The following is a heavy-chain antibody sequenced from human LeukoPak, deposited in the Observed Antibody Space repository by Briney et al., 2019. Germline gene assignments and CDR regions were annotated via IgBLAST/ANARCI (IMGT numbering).Heavy chain of an antibody. J-gene: IGHJ4*02. Sequence: SETLSLTCTVSGDPISNYYCSWIRQSPGKELEWVGYMYKWGSTIYNPSLKSRLSISTDTYKNQFSLTLTSVTTADTAVYYCARAEKAVTGTLDSWGQGTLITVSS. CDR1: GDPISNYY. D-gene: IGHD6-19*01. V-gene: IGHV4-59*01. CDR2: MYKWGST. CDR3: ARAEKAVTGTLDS.